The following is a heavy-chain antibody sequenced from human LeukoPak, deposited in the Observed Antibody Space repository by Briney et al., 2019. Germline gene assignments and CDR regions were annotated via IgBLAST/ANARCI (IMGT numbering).Heavy chain of an antibody. J-gene: IGHJ4*02. CDR1: GFTFSSYA. Sequence: TGGSLRLSCAASGFTFSSYAMSWVRQAPGKGLEWVSAISGSGGSTYYADSVKGRFTISRDNSKNTLYLQMNSLRAEDTAVYYCAKVKSPRAFEMATYYFDYWGQGTLVTVSS. CDR3: AKVKSPRAFEMATYYFDY. V-gene: IGHV3-23*01. D-gene: IGHD5-24*01. CDR2: ISGSGGST.